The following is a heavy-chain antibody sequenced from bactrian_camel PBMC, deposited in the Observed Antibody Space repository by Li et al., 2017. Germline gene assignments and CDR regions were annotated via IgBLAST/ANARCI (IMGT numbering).Heavy chain of an antibody. CDR2: IETRTGLT. V-gene: IGHV3S31*01. D-gene: IGHD2*01. J-gene: IGHJ4*01. CDR3: AAGGSGFNCLTSARQYNY. CDR1: GFPFNTYG. Sequence: VQLVESGGGLVQPGGSLRLSCAASGFPFNTYGLIWVRQAPGLEREGVAVIETRTGLTSYGDSVQGRFIISQDNAKNTLYLQMNSLKPEDTAMYYCAAGGSGFNCLTSARQYNYWGQGTQVTVS.